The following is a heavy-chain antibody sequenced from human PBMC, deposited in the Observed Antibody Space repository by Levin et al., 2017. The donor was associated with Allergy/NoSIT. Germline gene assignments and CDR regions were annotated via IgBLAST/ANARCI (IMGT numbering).Heavy chain of an antibody. J-gene: IGHJ3*02. Sequence: GGSLRLSCKGSGYSFTRYWIGWVRQMPGKGLEWMGIIYPGDSDTRYSPSFQGQVTISADKSISTAYLQWSSLKASDTAMYYCARHRPPNYYDSSGYYVILGAFDIWGQGTMVTVSS. CDR1: GYSFTRYW. V-gene: IGHV5-51*01. D-gene: IGHD3-22*01. CDR3: ARHRPPNYYDSSGYYVILGAFDI. CDR2: IYPGDSDT.